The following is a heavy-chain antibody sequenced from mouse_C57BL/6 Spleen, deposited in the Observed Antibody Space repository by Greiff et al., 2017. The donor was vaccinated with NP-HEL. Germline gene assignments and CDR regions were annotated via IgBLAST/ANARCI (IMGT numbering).Heavy chain of an antibody. CDR2: INPSDSGT. CDR1: GYTFTSYW. J-gene: IGHJ3*01. D-gene: IGHD6-1*01. Sequence: VQLQQPGAELVRPGSSVKLSCKASGYTFTSYWMDWVKQSPGQGLEWIGNINPSDSGTHYNQKFKDKATLTVDKSSSTAYMELSSLTSEDSAVYYCAGEEAASLFAYWGQGTLVTVSA. CDR3: AGEEAASLFAY. V-gene: IGHV1-61*01.